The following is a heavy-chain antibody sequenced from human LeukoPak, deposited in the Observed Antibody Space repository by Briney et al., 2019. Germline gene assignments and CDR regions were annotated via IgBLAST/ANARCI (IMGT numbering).Heavy chain of an antibody. Sequence: GASVKVSCKASGYTFTSYGISWVRQAPGQGLKWMGWISAYNGNTNYAQKLQGRVTMTTDTSTSTAYMELRSLRSDDTAVYYCARFYDSSASYYYYMDVWGKGTTVTISS. V-gene: IGHV1-18*01. CDR3: ARFYDSSASYYYYMDV. D-gene: IGHD3-22*01. J-gene: IGHJ6*03. CDR1: GYTFTSYG. CDR2: ISAYNGNT.